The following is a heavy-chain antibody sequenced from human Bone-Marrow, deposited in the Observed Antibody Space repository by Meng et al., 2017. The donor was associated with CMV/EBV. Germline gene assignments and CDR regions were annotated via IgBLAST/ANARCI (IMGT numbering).Heavy chain of an antibody. V-gene: IGHV1-18*01. Sequence: ASVKVSCKASGYTFTSYGISWVRQAPGQGLEWMGWISAYNGNTNYAQKLQGRVTMTTDTSTSTAYMELRSLRSDDTAVYYCARWGRYCSSTSCRDLGMDVWGQGTTVTVYS. CDR2: ISAYNGNT. D-gene: IGHD2-2*01. J-gene: IGHJ6*02. CDR1: GYTFTSYG. CDR3: ARWGRYCSSTSCRDLGMDV.